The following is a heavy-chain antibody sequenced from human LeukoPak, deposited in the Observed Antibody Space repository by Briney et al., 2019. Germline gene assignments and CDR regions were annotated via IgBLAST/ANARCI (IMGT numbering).Heavy chain of an antibody. CDR3: ARHESGWYVWFDP. Sequence: SETLSLTCTVSGGSISSYYWSWIRQPPGKGLGWIGYIYYSGSTNYNPSLKSRVTISVDTSKNQFSLKLSSVTAADTAVYYCARHESGWYVWFDPWGQGTLVTVSS. V-gene: IGHV4-59*08. CDR2: IYYSGST. CDR1: GGSISSYY. D-gene: IGHD6-19*01. J-gene: IGHJ5*02.